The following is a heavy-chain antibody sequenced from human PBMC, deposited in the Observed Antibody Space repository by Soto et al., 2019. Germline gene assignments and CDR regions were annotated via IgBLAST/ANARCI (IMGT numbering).Heavy chain of an antibody. Sequence: EVQLLESGGGLVQPGGSLRLSCAASGFTFSSYAMSWVRQAPGKGLEWVSAIRGSGGSTYYADSVKGRFTISRDNSKNTLYLQMNSLRAEDTAVYYCAKDRADSSSWYPRGKLDYWGQGTLVTVSS. D-gene: IGHD6-13*01. V-gene: IGHV3-23*01. J-gene: IGHJ4*02. CDR3: AKDRADSSSWYPRGKLDY. CDR2: IRGSGGST. CDR1: GFTFSSYA.